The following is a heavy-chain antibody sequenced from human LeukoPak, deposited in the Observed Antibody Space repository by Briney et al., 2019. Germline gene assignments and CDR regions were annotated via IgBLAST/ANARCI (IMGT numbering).Heavy chain of an antibody. V-gene: IGHV1-18*01. CDR2: ISAYNGNT. J-gene: IGHJ4*02. D-gene: IGHD4-17*01. Sequence: EASVKVSCKASGYTFTSYGISWVRQAPGQGLEWMGWISAYNGNTNYAQKLQGRVTMTTDTSTSTAYMELRSLRSDDTAVYYCATSTVTTYYFDYWGQGTLVTVSS. CDR1: GYTFTSYG. CDR3: ATSTVTTYYFDY.